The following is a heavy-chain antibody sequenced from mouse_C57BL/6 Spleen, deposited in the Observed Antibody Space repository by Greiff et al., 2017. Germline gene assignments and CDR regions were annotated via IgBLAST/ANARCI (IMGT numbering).Heavy chain of an antibody. J-gene: IGHJ2*01. D-gene: IGHD1-1*01. CDR1: GYTFTSYW. CDR3: AREDYYGSRYFDY. V-gene: IGHV1-69*01. Sequence: QVQLQQPGAELVMPGASVKLSCKASGYTFTSYWMHWVKQRPGQGLEWIGEIDPSDSYTNYNQKFKGKSTLTVDKSSSTAYMQLSSLTSEDSAVYYCAREDYYGSRYFDYWGQGTTLTVSS. CDR2: IDPSDSYT.